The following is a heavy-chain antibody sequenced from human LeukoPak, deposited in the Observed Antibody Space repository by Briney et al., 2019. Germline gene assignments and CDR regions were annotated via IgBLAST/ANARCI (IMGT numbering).Heavy chain of an antibody. V-gene: IGHV4-34*01. CDR2: VNHSGST. CDR1: GGSFSGYY. J-gene: IGHJ5*02. D-gene: IGHD3-10*01. CDR3: ARGRGLRAVNNWFDP. Sequence: PSVTLSLTCAVYGGSFSGYYWTWIRQPPGKGLEWIGEVNHSGSTNYNPSLKSRVTISVDTSKNQFSLELTSVTAADTAVYFCARGRGLRAVNNWFDPWGQGTLVTVSS.